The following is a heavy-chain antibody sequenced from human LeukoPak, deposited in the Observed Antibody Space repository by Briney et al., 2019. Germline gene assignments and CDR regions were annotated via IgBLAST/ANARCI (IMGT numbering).Heavy chain of an antibody. D-gene: IGHD3-22*01. V-gene: IGHV3-23*01. CDR3: SNLELITGERGSGY. CDR2: ISGSGDSI. J-gene: IGHJ4*02. Sequence: GGSLRLSCAASGFTFSAYVMSWVRQAPGKGLEWVSDISGSGDSIHYADSVKGRFTISRDNSKKTLYLQMNSLRVDDTAVYHCSNLELITGERGSGYWGQGTLVTVSS. CDR1: GFTFSAYV.